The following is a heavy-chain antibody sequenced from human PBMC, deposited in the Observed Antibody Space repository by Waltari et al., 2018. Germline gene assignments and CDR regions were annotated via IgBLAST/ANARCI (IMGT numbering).Heavy chain of an antibody. Sequence: QVQLQQWGAGLLKPSETLSLPCPVYGGSFSGYYWTWIRQPPGKGLEWIGEINHSGSTNYNPSLKSRVTISVDTSKNQFSLKLSAVTAADTAVYYCAIGRGGFGGYGMDAWGQGTTVTVSS. V-gene: IGHV4-34*01. D-gene: IGHD3-10*01. CDR2: INHSGST. J-gene: IGHJ6*02. CDR1: GGSFSGYY. CDR3: AIGRGGFGGYGMDA.